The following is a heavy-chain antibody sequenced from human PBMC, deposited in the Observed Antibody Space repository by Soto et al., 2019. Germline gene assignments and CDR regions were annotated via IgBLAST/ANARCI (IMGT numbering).Heavy chain of an antibody. Sequence: ASVKFSCKVSGYTLTELSMHWVRQAPGKVLECMGGFDPEDGETIYXXKFQVRGXXTEDTSRDIAXMELSXLRSEETAVYYCATAQSYGDYLNWRQGTLVTVSS. V-gene: IGHV1-24*01. CDR3: ATAQSYGDYLN. CDR1: GYTLTELS. CDR2: FDPEDGET. D-gene: IGHD4-17*01. J-gene: IGHJ4*02.